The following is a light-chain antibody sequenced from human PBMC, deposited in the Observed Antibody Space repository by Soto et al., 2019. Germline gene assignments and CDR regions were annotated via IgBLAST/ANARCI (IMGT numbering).Light chain of an antibody. Sequence: DIEMTQSPSSLSVSPGERVTISCRASQSVSSYLYWYQQKPGKAPKLLIYGASTLATGIPARFSGSGSGTDFTLTISSLQPEDIAVYYCQQYNNFPLAFGRGTKVEIK. CDR1: QSVSSY. V-gene: IGKV3-15*01. CDR3: QQYNNFPLA. J-gene: IGKJ4*01. CDR2: GAS.